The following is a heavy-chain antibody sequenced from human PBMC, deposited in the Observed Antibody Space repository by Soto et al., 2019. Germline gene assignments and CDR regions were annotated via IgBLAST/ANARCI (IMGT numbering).Heavy chain of an antibody. CDR1: GFTCSGFI. CDR3: AKRLWAVGGPFHY. CDR2: INPRGDVT. D-gene: IGHD2-15*01. Sequence: DVQLLESGGGLVQPGGSLRLSCAPSGFTCSGFIMDWVRQAPGKGLEWVSEINPRGDVTNYAESVKGRFTVSRDNSRNSLYLQLSSLRVDDTAVYYCAKRLWAVGGPFHYWGQGTRVTVSS. J-gene: IGHJ4*02. V-gene: IGHV3-23*01.